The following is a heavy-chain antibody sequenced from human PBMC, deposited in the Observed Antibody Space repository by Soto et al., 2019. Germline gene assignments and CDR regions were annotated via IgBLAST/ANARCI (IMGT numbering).Heavy chain of an antibody. J-gene: IGHJ4*02. Sequence: EVQLVESGGGLVQPGGSLRLSCAASGFTFSSYAMHWVRQAPGKGLEYVSAISSNGGSTYYANSVKGRFTISRDNSKNTLYLQMGSLRAEDMAVYYCAIQGSGSYYFDYWGQGTLVTVSS. CDR1: GFTFSSYA. CDR3: AIQGSGSYYFDY. D-gene: IGHD2-15*01. V-gene: IGHV3-64*01. CDR2: ISSNGGST.